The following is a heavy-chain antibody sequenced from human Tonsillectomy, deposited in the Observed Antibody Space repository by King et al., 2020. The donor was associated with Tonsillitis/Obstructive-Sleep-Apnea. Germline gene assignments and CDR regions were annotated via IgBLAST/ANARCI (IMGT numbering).Heavy chain of an antibody. CDR2: INPSDSGT. Sequence: QLVQSGAEVKKPGASVKVSCKASGYIFTSYYMHWVRQAPGQGLEWMGIINPSDSGTNYPQKFQGRVTLTRDTSTSTVHMELSSLRSEDTAVYYCAREALAAAGTILDYWGQGTLVTVSS. D-gene: IGHD6-13*01. J-gene: IGHJ4*02. CDR1: GYIFTSYY. V-gene: IGHV1-46*01. CDR3: AREALAAAGTILDY.